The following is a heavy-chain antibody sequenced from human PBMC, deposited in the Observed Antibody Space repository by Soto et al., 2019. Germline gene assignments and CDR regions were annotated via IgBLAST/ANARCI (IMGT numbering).Heavy chain of an antibody. V-gene: IGHV3-23*01. CDR3: AKGGELLSYYYYYYYMDV. D-gene: IGHD3-10*01. J-gene: IGHJ6*03. CDR2: ISGSGGST. Sequence: EVQLLESGGGLVQPGGSLRLSCAASGFTFSSYAMSWVRQAPGKGLEWVSAISGSGGSTYYADSVKGRFPISRDNSKNTLYLQMNSLRAEDTAVYYCAKGGELLSYYYYYYYMDVWGKGTTVTVSS. CDR1: GFTFSSYA.